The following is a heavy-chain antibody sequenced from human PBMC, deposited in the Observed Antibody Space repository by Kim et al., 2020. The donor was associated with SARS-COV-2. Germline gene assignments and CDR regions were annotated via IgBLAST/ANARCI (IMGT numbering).Heavy chain of an antibody. Sequence: GGSLRLSCAASGFTFSTYGMSWVRQAPGKGLEAVSGIRHSGGNTYDTDSVKGRFSISRDNSRNTLYLQMNSLRAEDTAIYYCAKSQTVNYLNDMDVGGQG. CDR3: AKSQTVNYLNDMDV. J-gene: IGHJ6*02. CDR1: GFTFSTYG. D-gene: IGHD1-7*01. V-gene: IGHV3-23*01. CDR2: IRHSGGNT.